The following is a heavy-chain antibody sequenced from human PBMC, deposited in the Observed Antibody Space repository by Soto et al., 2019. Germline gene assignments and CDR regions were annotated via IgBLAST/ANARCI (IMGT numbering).Heavy chain of an antibody. V-gene: IGHV1-69*13. CDR1: GGTFSSYA. J-gene: IGHJ2*01. D-gene: IGHD2-15*01. Sequence: SVKVSCKASGGTFSSYAISWVRQAPGQGLEWMGGIIPIFGTTNYAQKFQGGVTITADESTSTAYMELSSLRSEDTAMYYCARVVTVVKSFHYWYFDLWGRGTLVTVSS. CDR3: ARVVTVVKSFHYWYFDL. CDR2: IIPIFGTT.